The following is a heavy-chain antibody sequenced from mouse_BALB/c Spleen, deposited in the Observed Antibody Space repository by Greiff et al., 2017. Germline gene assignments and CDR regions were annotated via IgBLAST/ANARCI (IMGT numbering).Heavy chain of an antibody. CDR2: IDPANGNT. D-gene: IGHD1-1*01. CDR3: ASLNYYGSSVFAY. CDR1: GFNIKDTY. Sequence: EVQLQESGAELVKPGASVKLSCTASGFNIKDTYMHWVKQRPEQGLEWIGRIDPANGNTKYDPKFQSKATITADTSSNTAYLQLSSLTSEDTAVYYCASLNYYGSSVFAYWGQGTLVTVSA. J-gene: IGHJ3*01. V-gene: IGHV14-3*02.